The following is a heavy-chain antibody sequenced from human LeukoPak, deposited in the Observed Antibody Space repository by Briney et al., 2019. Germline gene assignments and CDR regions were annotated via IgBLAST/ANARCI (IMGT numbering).Heavy chain of an antibody. CDR2: IYYSGST. CDR3: ARIYNENCGGDC. Sequence: PSETLSLICTVSGGSISSSSYYWGWLRQPPGKGLEWIGSIYYSGSTYYNPSLKSRVTISVDTSKNQFSLKLSSVTAADTAVYYCARIYNENCGGDCWGQGTLVTVSS. D-gene: IGHD2-21*01. V-gene: IGHV4-39*01. CDR1: GGSISSSSYY. J-gene: IGHJ4*02.